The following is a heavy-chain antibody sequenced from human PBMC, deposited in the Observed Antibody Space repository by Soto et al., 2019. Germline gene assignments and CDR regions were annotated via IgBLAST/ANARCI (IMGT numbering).Heavy chain of an antibody. V-gene: IGHV3-30*04. CDR3: ARAGEPGGMIVVVIDY. D-gene: IGHD3-22*01. CDR1: GFTFSSYA. CDR2: ISYDGSNK. J-gene: IGHJ4*02. Sequence: GGSLRLSCAASGFTFSSYAMHWVRQAPGKGLEWVAVISYDGSNKYYADSGKGRFTISRDNSKNTLYLQMNSLRAEDTAVYYCARAGEPGGMIVVVIDYWGQGTLVTVSS.